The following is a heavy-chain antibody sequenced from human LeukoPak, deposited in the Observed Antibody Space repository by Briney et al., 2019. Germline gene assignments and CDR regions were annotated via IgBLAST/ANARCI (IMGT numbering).Heavy chain of an antibody. CDR1: GGSISNSSYY. V-gene: IGHV4-39*07. D-gene: IGHD3-22*01. CDR3: ARAYPPYYYDSSGRLNWFDP. CDR2: IYYSGST. J-gene: IGHJ5*02. Sequence: SVTLSLTCTVSGGSISNSSYYWGWIRQPPGKGLEWIGSIYYSGSTYYNPSLKSRVTISVDTSKNQFSLKLSSVTAADTAVDYCARAYPPYYYDSSGRLNWFDPWGQGTLVTVSS.